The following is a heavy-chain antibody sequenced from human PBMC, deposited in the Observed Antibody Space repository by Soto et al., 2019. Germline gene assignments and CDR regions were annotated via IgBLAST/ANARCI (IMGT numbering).Heavy chain of an antibody. CDR1: GGTFSSYA. V-gene: IGHV1-69*13. Sequence: ASVKVSCKASGGTFSSYAISWVRQAPGQGLEWMGGIIPIFGTANYAQKFQGRVTITADESTSTAYMELSSLRSEDTAVYYCARVISYRGDFWSGYPQYYYYGMDVWGQGTTVTVSS. J-gene: IGHJ6*02. CDR2: IIPIFGTA. D-gene: IGHD3-3*01. CDR3: ARVISYRGDFWSGYPQYYYYGMDV.